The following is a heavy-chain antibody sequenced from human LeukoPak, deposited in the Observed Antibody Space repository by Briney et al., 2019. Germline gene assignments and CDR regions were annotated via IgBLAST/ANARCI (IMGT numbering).Heavy chain of an antibody. D-gene: IGHD3-9*01. V-gene: IGHV3-30*02. J-gene: IGHJ4*02. Sequence: GGSLRLSCAASGFTFSSYGMHWVRQAPGKGLEWVAFIRYDGSNKYYADSVKGRFTISRDNSKNTLYLQMNSLRAEDAAVYYCARGPGRYFDWLLLYFDYWGQGTLVTVSS. CDR3: ARGPGRYFDWLLLYFDY. CDR1: GFTFSSYG. CDR2: IRYDGSNK.